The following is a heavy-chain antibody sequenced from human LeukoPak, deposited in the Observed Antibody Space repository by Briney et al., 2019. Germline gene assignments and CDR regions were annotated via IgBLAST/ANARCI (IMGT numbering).Heavy chain of an antibody. D-gene: IGHD4-17*01. CDR2: IKQDGSEK. CDR3: ASSLYGDYADY. V-gene: IGHV3-7*01. J-gene: IGHJ4*02. CDR1: GFTFSSYW. Sequence: PGGSLRLSCAASGFTFSSYWMSWVRQAPGKGLEWVANIKQDGSEKYYVDSVKGRFTISRDNAKNSLYLQMDSLRAEDTAVYYCASSLYGDYADYWGQGTLVTVSS.